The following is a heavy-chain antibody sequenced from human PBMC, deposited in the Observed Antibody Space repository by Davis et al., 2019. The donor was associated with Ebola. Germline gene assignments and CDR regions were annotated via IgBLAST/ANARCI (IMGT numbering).Heavy chain of an antibody. V-gene: IGHV3-11*01. D-gene: IGHD4-17*01. CDR3: AKDIGTVTTYGFDY. CDR2: ISSSGSTI. CDR1: GFTFSDYY. J-gene: IGHJ4*02. Sequence: PGGSLRLSCAASGFTFSDYYMSWIRQAPGKGLEWVSYISSSGSTIYYADSVKGRFTISRDNAKNSLYLQMNSLRAEDTALYYCAKDIGTVTTYGFDYWGQGTLVTVSS.